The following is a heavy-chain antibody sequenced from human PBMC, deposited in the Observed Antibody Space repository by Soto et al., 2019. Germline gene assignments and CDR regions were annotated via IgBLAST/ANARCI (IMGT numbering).Heavy chain of an antibody. J-gene: IGHJ4*02. Sequence: GGSLRLSCAASGFTFRTYYMIWVRQAPGKGLEWVSSISAGSSNIYYAPSVKGRFTISRDNAKNLVYLQINSLRAEDTAVYYCARQYPSSSRHFDHWGQGTRVTVS. CDR3: ARQYPSSSRHFDH. D-gene: IGHD6-6*01. CDR2: ISAGSSNI. CDR1: GFTFRTYY. V-gene: IGHV3-21*01.